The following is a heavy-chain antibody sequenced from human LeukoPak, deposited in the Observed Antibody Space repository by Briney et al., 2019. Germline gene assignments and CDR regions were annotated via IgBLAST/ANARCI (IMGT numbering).Heavy chain of an antibody. CDR3: ARVVDHDYGDYYLDY. CDR2: ISSSGDTI. J-gene: IGHJ4*02. Sequence: GGSLRLSCAASGFTFSDYYMSWIRQAPGKGLEWVSYISSSGDTIYYADSVKGRLTISRDNSKNTLYLQMNSLRAEDTAVYYCARVVDHDYGDYYLDYWGQGTLVTVSS. D-gene: IGHD4-17*01. CDR1: GFTFSDYY. V-gene: IGHV3-11*01.